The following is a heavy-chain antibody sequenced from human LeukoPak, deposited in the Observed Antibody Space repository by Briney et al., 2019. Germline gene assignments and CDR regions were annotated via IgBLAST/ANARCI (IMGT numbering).Heavy chain of an antibody. V-gene: IGHV4-30-4*07. D-gene: IGHD3-10*01. CDR3: ARESNYYGSGTGWFDP. CDR1: GGSISSGGYS. Sequence: SQTLSLTCAVSGGSISSGGYSWSWIRQPPGKGLEWIGYIYHSGSTYYNPSLKSRVTISVDTSKNQLSLKLSSVTAADTAVYYCARESNYYGSGTGWFDPWGQGTLVTVSS. J-gene: IGHJ5*02. CDR2: IYHSGST.